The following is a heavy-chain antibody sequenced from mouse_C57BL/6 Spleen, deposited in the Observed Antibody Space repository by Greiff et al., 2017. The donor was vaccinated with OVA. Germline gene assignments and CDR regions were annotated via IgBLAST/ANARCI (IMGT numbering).Heavy chain of an antibody. D-gene: IGHD1-1*01. CDR3: ARGPHYYGSRGDYFDY. CDR2: INYDGSST. J-gene: IGHJ2*01. Sequence: EVKLVESEGGLVQPGSSMKLSCTASGFTFSDYYMAWVRQVPEKGLEWVANINYDGSSTYYLDSLKSRFIISRDNAKNILYLQMSSLKSEDTATYYCARGPHYYGSRGDYFDYWGQGTTLTVSS. CDR1: GFTFSDYY. V-gene: IGHV5-16*01.